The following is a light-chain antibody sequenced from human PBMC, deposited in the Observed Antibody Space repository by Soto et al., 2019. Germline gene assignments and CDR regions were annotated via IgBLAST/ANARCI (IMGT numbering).Light chain of an antibody. CDR3: QQSYSTPLT. CDR2: AAS. Sequence: DIQMTQSPSSLSVSVVDRFTITFLASQSIGGFLNWYQQKLGKAPKLLIYAASSLQSGVPSRFSGSGSGTDFTLTISSLQPEDFATYYCQQSYSTPLTFGGGTKVDIK. J-gene: IGKJ4*01. CDR1: QSIGGF. V-gene: IGKV1-39*01.